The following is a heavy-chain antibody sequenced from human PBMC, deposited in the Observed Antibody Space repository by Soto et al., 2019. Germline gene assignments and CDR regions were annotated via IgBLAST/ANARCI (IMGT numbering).Heavy chain of an antibody. V-gene: IGHV3-74*01. CDR1: GFTFSSYW. J-gene: IGHJ2*01. Sequence: GGSLRLSCAASGFTFSSYWMHWVRQAPGKGLVWVSRINSDGSSTSYADSVKGRFTISRDNAKNTLYLQMNSLRAEDTAVYYCARVSPQKLGSRYWYFDLWGRGTLVTVSS. D-gene: IGHD1-7*01. CDR3: ARVSPQKLGSRYWYFDL. CDR2: INSDGSST.